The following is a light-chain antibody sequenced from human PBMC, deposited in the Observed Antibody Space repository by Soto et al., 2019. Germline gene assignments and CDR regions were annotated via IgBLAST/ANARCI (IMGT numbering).Light chain of an antibody. CDR3: QQYDSSVLT. CDR1: EIVSGSY. CDR2: GAS. J-gene: IGKJ4*01. Sequence: EIVLMQSPGTLSLSPGERVTLSCRASEIVSGSYLTWYQQKPDQAPRLLIYGASSRATGIPDRFSGSGSGTDFTLTISRLEPEDSAVYYCQQYDSSVLTFGGGTKVEIK. V-gene: IGKV3-20*01.